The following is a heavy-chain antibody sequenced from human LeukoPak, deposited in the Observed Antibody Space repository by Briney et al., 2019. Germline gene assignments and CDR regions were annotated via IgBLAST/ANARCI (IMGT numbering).Heavy chain of an antibody. CDR1: GFTFSGSA. Sequence: GGSLRLSCAASGFTFSGSAMHWVRQASGKGLEWVGRIRSKANSYATAYAASVKGRFTISRDDSKNTAYLQMNSLKTEDTAVYYCTVSVAAAGSFDYWGQGTLVTVSS. CDR2: IRSKANSYAT. CDR3: TVSVAAAGSFDY. V-gene: IGHV3-73*01. D-gene: IGHD6-13*01. J-gene: IGHJ4*02.